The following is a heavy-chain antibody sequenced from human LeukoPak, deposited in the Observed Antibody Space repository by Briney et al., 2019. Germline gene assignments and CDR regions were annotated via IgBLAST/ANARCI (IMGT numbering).Heavy chain of an antibody. V-gene: IGHV3-23*01. CDR3: AKEYSSSFFAGSFAFDI. D-gene: IGHD6-6*01. J-gene: IGHJ3*02. CDR2: ISGSGGST. Sequence: GGSLRLSCAASGFTFSSYAMIWVRQAPGKGLEWVSAISGSGGSTYYADSVKRRFTISRDNSKNTLYLQMNSLRAEDTAVYYCAKEYSSSFFAGSFAFDIWGQGTMVTVSS. CDR1: GFTFSSYA.